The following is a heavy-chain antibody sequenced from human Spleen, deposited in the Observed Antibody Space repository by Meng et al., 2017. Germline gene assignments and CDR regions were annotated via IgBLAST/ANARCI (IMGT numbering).Heavy chain of an antibody. Sequence: GESLKISCAASGFTFSNYAMSWVRQAPGKGLEWVSSISGSGGSTYYADSVKGRFTISRDNSKNTLYLQMNSLRAEDTAVYYCARGRMTTEFISVYWGQGTLVTVAS. D-gene: IGHD4-17*01. J-gene: IGHJ4*02. V-gene: IGHV3-23*01. CDR1: GFTFSNYA. CDR2: ISGSGGST. CDR3: ARGRMTTEFISVY.